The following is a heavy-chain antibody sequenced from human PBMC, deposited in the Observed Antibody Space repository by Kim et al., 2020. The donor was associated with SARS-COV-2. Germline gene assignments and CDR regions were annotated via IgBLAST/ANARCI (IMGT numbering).Heavy chain of an antibody. Sequence: KYADSVRGRFTISRDNAKDSLYLLMTSLRAEDTAVYYCAREVLIGSSPNYWGQGTLVTVSS. V-gene: IGHV3-11*05. D-gene: IGHD6-13*01. CDR3: AREVLIGSSPNY. J-gene: IGHJ4*02.